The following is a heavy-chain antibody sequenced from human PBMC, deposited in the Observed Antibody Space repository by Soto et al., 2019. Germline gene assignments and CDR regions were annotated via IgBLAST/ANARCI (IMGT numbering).Heavy chain of an antibody. CDR1: GGSISSGGYY. V-gene: IGHV4-31*03. CDR3: AREEVGGYDHRWFDP. Sequence: QVQLQESGPGLVKPSQTLSLTCTVSGGSISSGGYYWSWIRQHPGKGLEWIGYIYYRGSTYYNPSLQCRVTISVDTSNNQVSLKRSSVTAADTALYSCAREEVGGYDHRWFDPWGQGTLVSVSS. J-gene: IGHJ5*02. CDR2: IYYRGST. D-gene: IGHD5-12*01.